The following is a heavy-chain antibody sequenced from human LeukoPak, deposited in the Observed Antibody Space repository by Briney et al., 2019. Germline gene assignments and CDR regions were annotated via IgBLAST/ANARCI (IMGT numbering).Heavy chain of an antibody. J-gene: IGHJ5*02. CDR1: GFTFSCYS. Sequence: GGSQRLSCAASGFTFSCYSMNWVHQAPGKGLEWVSSISSSSSYIYYADSVKGRFTISRDNAKNSLYLQMNSLRAEDTAVYYCASETSGYNWKEAPQFDPWGQGTLVTVSS. V-gene: IGHV3-21*06. D-gene: IGHD1-1*01. CDR3: ASETSGYNWKEAPQFDP. CDR2: ISSSSSYI.